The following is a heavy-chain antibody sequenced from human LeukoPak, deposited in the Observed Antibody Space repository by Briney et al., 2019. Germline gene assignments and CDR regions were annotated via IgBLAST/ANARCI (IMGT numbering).Heavy chain of an antibody. CDR1: GFSFTSYD. D-gene: IGHD3-9*01. Sequence: ASVKVSCRASGFSFTSYDMNWVRQATGQGLEWMGWVNPNSGNTGYAKQFQGRISMTRDTSTATAYMELRNLRPEDTAIYFCATEPVNVWFAFDFWGQGTMVTVSS. CDR2: VNPNSGNT. V-gene: IGHV1-8*01. CDR3: ATEPVNVWFAFDF. J-gene: IGHJ3*01.